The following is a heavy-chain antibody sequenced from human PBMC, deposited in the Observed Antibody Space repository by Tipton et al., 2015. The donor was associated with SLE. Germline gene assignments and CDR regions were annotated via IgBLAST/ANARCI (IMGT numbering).Heavy chain of an antibody. J-gene: IGHJ5*02. Sequence: TLSLTCTVSGGSISSSSYYWGWIRQPPGKGLEWIGEINHSGSTNYNPSLKSRVTISVNTSKNQFSLKLSSVTAADTAVYYCARGRYDSSGYYFWFDPWGQGTLVTVSS. CDR2: INHSGST. CDR3: ARGRYDSSGYYFWFDP. D-gene: IGHD3-22*01. CDR1: GGSISSSSYY. V-gene: IGHV4-39*07.